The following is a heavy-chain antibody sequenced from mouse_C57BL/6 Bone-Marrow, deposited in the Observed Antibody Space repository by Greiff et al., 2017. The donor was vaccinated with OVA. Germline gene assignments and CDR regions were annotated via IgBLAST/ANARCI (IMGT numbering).Heavy chain of an antibody. Sequence: VQLQQSGPELVKPGASVKMSCKASGYTFTDYNMHWVKQSHGKSLEWIGYINPNNGGTSYNQKFKGKATLTVNKSSSTAYMELRSLTSEDSAVYYCAREGYYYGSSPYAMDYWGQGTSVTVSS. CDR3: AREGYYYGSSPYAMDY. CDR2: INPNNGGT. J-gene: IGHJ4*01. CDR1: GYTFTDYN. V-gene: IGHV1-22*01. D-gene: IGHD1-1*01.